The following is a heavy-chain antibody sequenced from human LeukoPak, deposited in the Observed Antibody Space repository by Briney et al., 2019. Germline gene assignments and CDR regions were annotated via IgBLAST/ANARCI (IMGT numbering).Heavy chain of an antibody. Sequence: SETLSLTCTVSSGSISSSSYYWGWIRQPPGKGLEWIGSIYYSGSSHYNPSLKGRVTISVDTSKNQFSLKLSSVTAADTAVYYCARHSRPLFDYWGQGTLVTVSS. CDR2: IYYSGSS. J-gene: IGHJ4*02. D-gene: IGHD6-13*01. CDR1: SGSISSSSYY. V-gene: IGHV4-39*01. CDR3: ARHSRPLFDY.